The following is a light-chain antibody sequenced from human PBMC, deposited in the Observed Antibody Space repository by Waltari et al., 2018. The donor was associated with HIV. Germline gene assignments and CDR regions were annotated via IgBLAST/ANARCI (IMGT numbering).Light chain of an antibody. Sequence: SYVLTQPPSVSVAPGKTARITCGGNNIGSKSVHWSQQEPGQAPVLVIYYNNDRPPGIPERFSGSNSGNTATLTISRVEAGDEANYYCQVWDSGVLFGGGTKLTVL. CDR2: YNN. CDR3: QVWDSGVL. J-gene: IGLJ2*01. CDR1: NIGSKS. V-gene: IGLV3-21*04.